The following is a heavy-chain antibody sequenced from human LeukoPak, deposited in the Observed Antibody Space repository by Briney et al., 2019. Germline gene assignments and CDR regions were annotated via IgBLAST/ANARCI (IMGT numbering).Heavy chain of an antibody. CDR1: GYTFTGYY. CDR2: INPNSGGT. Sequence: ASVKVSCKASGYTFTGYYMHWVRQAPGQGLEWMGWINPNSGGTNYAQKFQGRVTMTRDTSISTAYMELSRLRSDDTAVYYCARDDSSYPKYYYGMDVWGQGTTVTVSS. J-gene: IGHJ6*02. D-gene: IGHD3-22*01. V-gene: IGHV1-2*02. CDR3: ARDDSSYPKYYYGMDV.